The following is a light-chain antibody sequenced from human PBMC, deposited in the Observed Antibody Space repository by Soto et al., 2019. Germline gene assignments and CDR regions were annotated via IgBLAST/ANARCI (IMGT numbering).Light chain of an antibody. V-gene: IGKV3-15*01. CDR2: GAS. CDR3: QQYYKWPPET. Sequence: PGERVTLSCRASESVGSNLAWYQQKPGQAPRLLIHGASKRATGIPARFSGSGSGTEFTLTISSLQSEDFAVYYCQQYYKWPPETFGQGTKVDIK. CDR1: ESVGSN. J-gene: IGKJ2*01.